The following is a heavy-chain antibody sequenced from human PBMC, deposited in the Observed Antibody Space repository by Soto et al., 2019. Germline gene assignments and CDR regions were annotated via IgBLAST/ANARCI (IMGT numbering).Heavy chain of an antibody. CDR3: AQALVFTGGDGFDI. J-gene: IGHJ3*02. V-gene: IGHV4-31*02. D-gene: IGHD1-1*01. Sequence: QVRLQEWGPGLVKPSQTLSLKCSVSGGSITTGGRYWSWIRQLPGQGLEWIGDIYYSGNTYYNACLKSRVTISVEAAKNQFCLKLSSVAAADTVVYYFAQALVFTGGDGFDIWGQGRLVTVSS. CDR1: GGSITTGGRY. CDR2: IYYSGNT.